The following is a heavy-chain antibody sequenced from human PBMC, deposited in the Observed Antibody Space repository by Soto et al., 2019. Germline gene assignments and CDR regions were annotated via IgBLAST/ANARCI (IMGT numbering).Heavy chain of an antibody. CDR2: ISYDESDK. V-gene: IGHV3-30*18. CDR3: VKSQFSDSGGYPLAS. Sequence: GGSLRLSCAASGFTFSTYAMHWVRQAPGKGLEWVAVISYDESDKLYADSVKGRFTISKGNSKNTLYLQMNSLRVEDTAVYYCVKSQFSDSGGYPLASWGQGTLVTVSS. D-gene: IGHD3-22*01. J-gene: IGHJ4*02. CDR1: GFTFSTYA.